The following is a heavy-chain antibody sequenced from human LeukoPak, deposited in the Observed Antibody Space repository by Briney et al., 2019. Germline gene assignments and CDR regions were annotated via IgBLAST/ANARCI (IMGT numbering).Heavy chain of an antibody. CDR2: MNPNSGNT. J-gene: IGHJ3*02. CDR1: GYTFTSYG. V-gene: IGHV1-8*03. CDR3: AIAYYYDSSGYLDAFDI. Sequence: ASVKVSCKASGYTFTSYGISWVRQATGQGLEWMGWMNPNSGNTGYAQKFQGRVTITRNTSISTAYMELSSLRSEDTAVYYCAIAYYYDSSGYLDAFDIWGQGTMVTVSS. D-gene: IGHD3-22*01.